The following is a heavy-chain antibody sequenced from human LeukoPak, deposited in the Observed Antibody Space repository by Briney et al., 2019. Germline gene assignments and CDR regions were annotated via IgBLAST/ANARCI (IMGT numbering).Heavy chain of an antibody. J-gene: IGHJ4*02. CDR3: ARDRIAAGGFDY. D-gene: IGHD6-13*01. CDR2: IWYDGSNK. Sequence: GGSLRLSCAASGFTFSNYWMSWVRQAPGKGLEWVAVIWYDGSNKYYADSVKGRFTISRDNSKNTLYLQMNSLRAEDTAVYYCARDRIAAGGFDYWGQGTLVTVSS. CDR1: GFTFSNYW. V-gene: IGHV3-33*08.